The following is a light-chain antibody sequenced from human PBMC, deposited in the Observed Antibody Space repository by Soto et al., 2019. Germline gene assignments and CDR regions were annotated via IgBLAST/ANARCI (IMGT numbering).Light chain of an antibody. CDR1: QGISSY. J-gene: IGKJ1*01. V-gene: IGKV1-16*02. CDR2: AAS. CDR3: QQYSSYPRT. Sequence: DIQMTQSPSSLSASVGDRVTITCRASQGISSYLAWFQQKPGKDPKSLIYAASTLQSGVPSKFSGSGSGTDFTLNISSLQPEDFATYYCQQYSSYPRTFGQGTKVEIK.